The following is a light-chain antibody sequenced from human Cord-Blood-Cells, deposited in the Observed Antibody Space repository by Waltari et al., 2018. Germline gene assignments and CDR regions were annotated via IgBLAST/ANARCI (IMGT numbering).Light chain of an antibody. J-gene: IGLJ1*01. CDR2: DVS. V-gene: IGLV2-14*01. CDR3: SSYTSGSALV. CDR1: CSDVGWYNY. Sequence: QSALTQPASVSGSPGQSLPIPCTGTCSDVGWYNYVSWYQQQPGKAPQLMIYDVSNRPSGVSNRFSGSKSGNTASLTISGLQAEDEADYYCSSYTSGSALVFGTGTKVTVL.